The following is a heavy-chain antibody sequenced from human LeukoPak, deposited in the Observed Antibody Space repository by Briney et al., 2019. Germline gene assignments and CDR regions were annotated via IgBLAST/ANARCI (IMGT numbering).Heavy chain of an antibody. CDR3: ARGRLESFSYYYDSSGYYSDAFDI. CDR2: MNPNSGNT. V-gene: IGHV1-8*01. D-gene: IGHD3-22*01. J-gene: IGHJ3*02. Sequence: ASVKVSCKASGYTFTSYDINWVRQATGQGLEWMGWMNPNSGNTGYAQKFQGRVTMTRNTSISTAYMELSSLRSEGTAVYYCARGRLESFSYYYDSSGYYSDAFDIWGQGTMVTVSS. CDR1: GYTFTSYD.